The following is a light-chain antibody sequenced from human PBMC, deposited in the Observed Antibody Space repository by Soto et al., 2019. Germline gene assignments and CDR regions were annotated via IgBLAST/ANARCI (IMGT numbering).Light chain of an antibody. CDR3: SSYAGSNIV. V-gene: IGLV2-8*01. CDR1: SSDVSGNAY. J-gene: IGLJ1*01. CDR2: GVT. Sequence: QSALTQPPSASGSPGQSVTISCTGTSSDVSGNAYVSWFQHHPGRAPKLMIYGVTRRPPGVPDRFSGSKSGNTAFLTVSGLQAEDEADYYCSSYAGSNIVFGTGTKLTVL.